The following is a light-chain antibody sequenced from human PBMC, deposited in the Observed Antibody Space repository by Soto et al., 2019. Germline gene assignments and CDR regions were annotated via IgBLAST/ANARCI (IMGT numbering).Light chain of an antibody. CDR1: SSDVGSYKL. Sequence: QSALTQPASVSGSPGQSITISCTGTSSDVGSYKLVSWYQQHPGKAPKLMIYEGSKRPSGVSNRFSGSKSGNTASLTISGLQAEDEADYYCCSYAGSSPFVVFGGGTKLTVL. CDR2: EGS. J-gene: IGLJ2*01. CDR3: CSYAGSSPFVV. V-gene: IGLV2-23*01.